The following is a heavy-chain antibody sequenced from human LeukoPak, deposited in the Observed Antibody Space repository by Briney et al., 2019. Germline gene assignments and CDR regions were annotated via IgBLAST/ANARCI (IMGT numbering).Heavy chain of an antibody. CDR3: AREEVTTHAFDI. D-gene: IGHD4-17*01. J-gene: IGHJ3*02. CDR2: IYYSGST. V-gene: IGHV4-59*01. Sequence: PSETLSLTCTVSGGSISSYYWSWIRQPPGKGLEWIGYIYYSGSTNYNPSLKSRVTISVDTSKNQFSLKLSSVTAADTAVYYCAREEVTTHAFDIWGQGTMVTVSS. CDR1: GGSISSYY.